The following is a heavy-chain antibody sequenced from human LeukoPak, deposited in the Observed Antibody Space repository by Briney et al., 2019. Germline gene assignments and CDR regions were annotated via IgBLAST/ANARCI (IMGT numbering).Heavy chain of an antibody. D-gene: IGHD1-14*01. Sequence: SETPSLTCAVYGVSFSGYYWSWLRQPPGKGLEWVGEINHSGSTNYNPSLKSRATISVDTSKNQFSLKLSSVTAADTAVYSCARHSTIRKNLDYWGQGTLVTVSS. CDR1: GVSFSGYY. CDR2: INHSGST. V-gene: IGHV4-34*01. CDR3: ARHSTIRKNLDY. J-gene: IGHJ4*02.